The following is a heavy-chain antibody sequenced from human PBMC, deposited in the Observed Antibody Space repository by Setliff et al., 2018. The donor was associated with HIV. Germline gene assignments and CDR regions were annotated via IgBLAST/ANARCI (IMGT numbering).Heavy chain of an antibody. CDR2: IDSDGSDT. D-gene: IGHD3-3*01. CDR1: GLTFSNYW. J-gene: IGHJ4*02. CDR3: AKGPQYNFWGGYLGL. V-gene: IGHV3-74*01. Sequence: GGSLRLSCVASGLTFSNYWMHWVRQAPGKGLVWVSRIDSDGSDTDYADSVRGRFTISRDNAKNTLYLQMTSLRAEDTAVYYCAKGPQYNFWGGYLGLWGRGTLVTVSS.